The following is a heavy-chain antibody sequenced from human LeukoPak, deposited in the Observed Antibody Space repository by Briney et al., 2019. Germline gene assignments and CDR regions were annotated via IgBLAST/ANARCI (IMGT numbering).Heavy chain of an antibody. CDR2: ISSSGSTI. CDR3: ARVDTSGFYP. D-gene: IGHD3-22*01. Sequence: PGGSLRLSCAAAGFTFSSYEINWVRQAPGKGLEWVSSISSSGSTIYYADSVKGRFTISRDNAKNSLYLQMNSLSAEDTAVYYCARVDTSGFYPWGQGTLVTVSS. CDR1: GFTFSSYE. J-gene: IGHJ5*02. V-gene: IGHV3-48*03.